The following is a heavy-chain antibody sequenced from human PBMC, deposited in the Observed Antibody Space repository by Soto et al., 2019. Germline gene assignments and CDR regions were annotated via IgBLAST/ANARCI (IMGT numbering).Heavy chain of an antibody. V-gene: IGHV5-51*01. J-gene: IGHJ5*02. Sequence: PGESLKISCKVSGDSLSYYWIGWVRQMPGKGLEWMGIIYPGDSDTRYSPSSQGQVTISADKSISTAYLQWGSLKASDTAMYFCATLRDPFTWFDPWGHGTLVTVSS. CDR1: GDSLSYYW. CDR2: IYPGDSDT. CDR3: ATLRDPFTWFDP.